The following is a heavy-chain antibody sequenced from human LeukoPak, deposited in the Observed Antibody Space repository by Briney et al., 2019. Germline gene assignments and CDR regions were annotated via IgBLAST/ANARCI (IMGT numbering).Heavy chain of an antibody. V-gene: IGHV3-21*01. CDR1: GFTFSSYS. Sequence: GGSLRLSCAASGFTFSSYSMNWVRQAPGRGLEWVSSISSSSSYIYYADSVKGRFTISRDNAKNSLYLQMNSLRAEDTAVYYCARDGRQQLVYYYYGMDVWGQGTTVTVSS. CDR3: ARDGRQQLVYYYYGMDV. J-gene: IGHJ6*02. D-gene: IGHD6-13*01. CDR2: ISSSSSYI.